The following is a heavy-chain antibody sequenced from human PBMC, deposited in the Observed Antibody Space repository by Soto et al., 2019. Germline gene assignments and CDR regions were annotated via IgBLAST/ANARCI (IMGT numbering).Heavy chain of an antibody. V-gene: IGHV4-30-4*01. D-gene: IGHD3-22*01. CDR1: GGPISSGDYY. Sequence: SETLSLTCTVSGGPISSGDYYWSWIRQPPGKGLEWIGYIYYSGSTYYNPSLKSRVTISVDTSKNQFSLKLSSVTAADTAVYYCARGGSYYDSSYYWGQGTLVTVSS. CDR3: ARGGSYYDSSYY. J-gene: IGHJ4*02. CDR2: IYYSGST.